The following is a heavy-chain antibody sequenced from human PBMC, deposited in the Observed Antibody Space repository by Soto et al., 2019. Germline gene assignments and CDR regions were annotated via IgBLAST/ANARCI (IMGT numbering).Heavy chain of an antibody. D-gene: IGHD2-2*02. CDR3: TRDQLVVVPAAIGYYYYYYMDV. CDR2: IRSKAYGGTT. V-gene: IGHV3-49*03. Sequence: GGSLRLSCTASGFTFGDYAMSWFRQAPGKGLEWVGFIRSKAYGGTTEYAASVKGRFTISRDDSKSIAYLQMNSLKTEDTAVYYCTRDQLVVVPAAIGYYYYYYMDVWGKGTTVTVSS. J-gene: IGHJ6*03. CDR1: GFTFGDYA.